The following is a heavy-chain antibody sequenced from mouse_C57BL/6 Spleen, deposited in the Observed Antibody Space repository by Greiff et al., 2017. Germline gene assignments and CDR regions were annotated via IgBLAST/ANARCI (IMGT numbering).Heavy chain of an antibody. CDR3: ARGSIGRGYDDDPFDY. J-gene: IGHJ2*01. CDR1: GYSFTDYI. D-gene: IGHD2-4*01. CDR2: INPNYGTT. V-gene: IGHV1-39*01. Sequence: EVQLQQSGPELVKPGASVKISCKASGYSFTDYIMNWVKQSNGKSLEWIGVINPNYGTTSYNQKFKGKATLTVDQSSSTAYMQLNSLTSEDSAGYYCARGSIGRGYDDDPFDYWGQGTTLTVSS.